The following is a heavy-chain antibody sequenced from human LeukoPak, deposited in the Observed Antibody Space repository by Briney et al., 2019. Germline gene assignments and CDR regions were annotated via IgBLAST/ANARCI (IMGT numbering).Heavy chain of an antibody. CDR1: GGSISTYF. J-gene: IGHJ6*02. CDR3: ARDDGGLMDV. CDR2: IYYSGST. Sequence: SETLSLTCTVSGGSISTYFWNWIRQPPGKGLEWIGNIYYSGSTNYNPSLKSRVTMSVDTSKNQFSLKLSSVTAADTAVYYCARDDGGLMDVWGQGTTVTVSS. V-gene: IGHV4-59*12. D-gene: IGHD3-16*01.